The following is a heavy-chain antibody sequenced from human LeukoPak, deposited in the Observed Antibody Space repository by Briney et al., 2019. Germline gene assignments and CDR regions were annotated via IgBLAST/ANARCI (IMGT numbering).Heavy chain of an antibody. CDR3: ARIEGASYYGGFIDY. CDR1: GFPVSSNY. CDR2: IYSGGST. Sequence: GGSLRLSCAASGFPVSSNYMSWVRQAPGKGLEWVSVIYSGGSTYYADSVKGRFTISRDNSKNTLYLQMNSLRAEDTAVYYCARIEGASYYGGFIDYWGQGTLVTVSS. J-gene: IGHJ4*02. V-gene: IGHV3-66*01. D-gene: IGHD1-26*01.